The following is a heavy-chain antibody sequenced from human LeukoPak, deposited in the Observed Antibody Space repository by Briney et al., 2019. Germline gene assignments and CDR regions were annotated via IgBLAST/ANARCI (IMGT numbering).Heavy chain of an antibody. CDR3: ARAGLETYYGKSYFDY. V-gene: IGHV4-39*01. J-gene: IGHJ4*02. D-gene: IGHD3-10*01. CDR2: VYYSGST. CDR1: GGSISSSSYY. Sequence: SETLSLTCTVSGGSISSSSYYWGWIRQPPGKGLEWSGSVYYSGSTYYNPSLKSRVTISVDTSKNQFSLKLSSVTAADTAVYYCARAGLETYYGKSYFDYWGQGTLVTVSS.